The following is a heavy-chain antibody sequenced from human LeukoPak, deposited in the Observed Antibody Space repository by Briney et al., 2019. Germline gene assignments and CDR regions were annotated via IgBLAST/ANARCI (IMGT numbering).Heavy chain of an antibody. CDR2: IYYSGST. D-gene: IGHD5-18*01. CDR3: AKGGTPMVADS. CDR1: GGSISGYY. J-gene: IGHJ5*01. V-gene: IGHV4-59*01. Sequence: SQTLSLTCTVAGGSISGYYWSWIRQPPGKGLEWNGYIYYSGSTNYNPSLKHRDTISVDTSKNQFSLKLSSVTAADTAVYYCAKGGTPMVADSWGQGTLVTVSS.